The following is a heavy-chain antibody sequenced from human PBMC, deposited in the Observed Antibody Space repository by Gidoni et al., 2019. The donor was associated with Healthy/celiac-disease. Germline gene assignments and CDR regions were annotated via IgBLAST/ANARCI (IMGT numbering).Heavy chain of an antibody. CDR1: GFTFSSDA. CDR2: ISGSGGST. CDR3: AKDGALHPLDYGMDV. V-gene: IGHV3-23*01. Sequence: EVQLLESGGGLVQPGGSLRLSCAASGFTFSSDAMGWVRPAPGKGLEWVSAISGSGGSTYYADSVKGRFTISRDNSKNTLYLQMNSLRAEDTAVYYCAKDGALHPLDYGMDVWGQGTTVTVSS. D-gene: IGHD3-16*01. J-gene: IGHJ6*02.